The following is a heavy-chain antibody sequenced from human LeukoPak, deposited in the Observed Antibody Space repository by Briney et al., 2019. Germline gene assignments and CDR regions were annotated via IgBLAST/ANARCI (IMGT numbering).Heavy chain of an antibody. V-gene: IGHV4-59*01. CDR1: GGSISSYY. CDR2: IYNSGST. J-gene: IGHJ2*01. Sequence: SETLSLTCTVSGGSISSYYWSWIRQPPGKGLELIGYIYNSGSTNYNPSLKSRVIISVDTSKNQFSLKLSSATAADTAVYYCARAYSSSWYYWYFDLWGRGTLVTVSS. D-gene: IGHD6-13*01. CDR3: ARAYSSSWYYWYFDL.